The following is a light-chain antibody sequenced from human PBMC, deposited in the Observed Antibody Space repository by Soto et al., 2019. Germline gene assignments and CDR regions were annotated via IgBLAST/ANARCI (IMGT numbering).Light chain of an antibody. J-gene: IGKJ1*01. CDR2: KIS. V-gene: IGKV2-24*01. Sequence: IVLTQTPLYSTVTLGQPVSISCRSSESLVDTDGNTYLSWLHQRPGQPPRLLLYKISNRLSGVPDRFSGRGAVTDFTLTISRLEPEDFAVYYCQQYASSPWTFSQGTKVEIK. CDR3: QQYASSPWT. CDR1: ESLVDTDGNTY.